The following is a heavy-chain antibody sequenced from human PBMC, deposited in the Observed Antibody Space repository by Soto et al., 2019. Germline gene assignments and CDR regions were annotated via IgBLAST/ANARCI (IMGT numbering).Heavy chain of an antibody. Sequence: QVQLVESGGGVVQPGRSLRLSCAASGFTFSSYAMHWVRQAPGKGLEWVAVISYDGSNKYYADSVKGRFTISRDNSKNTLYLQMNSLRAEDTAVYYCARDHIVVVTAGGIYYYYYGMDVWGQGTTVTVSS. CDR1: GFTFSSYA. J-gene: IGHJ6*02. CDR2: ISYDGSNK. D-gene: IGHD2-21*02. CDR3: ARDHIVVVTAGGIYYYYYGMDV. V-gene: IGHV3-30-3*01.